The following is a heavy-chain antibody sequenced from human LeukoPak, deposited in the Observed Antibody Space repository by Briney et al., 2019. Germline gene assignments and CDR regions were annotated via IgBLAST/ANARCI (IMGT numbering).Heavy chain of an antibody. J-gene: IGHJ4*02. D-gene: IGHD3-22*01. CDR3: ARDSSGHAGFDY. V-gene: IGHV4-38-2*02. Sequence: SETLSLTCTVSGYSISSGYYWGWIRQPPGKGLEWIGSIYHSGSTYYNPSLKSRVTISVDTSKNQFSLKLSSVTAADTAVYYCARDSSGHAGFDYWGQGTLVTVSS. CDR1: GYSISSGYY. CDR2: IYHSGST.